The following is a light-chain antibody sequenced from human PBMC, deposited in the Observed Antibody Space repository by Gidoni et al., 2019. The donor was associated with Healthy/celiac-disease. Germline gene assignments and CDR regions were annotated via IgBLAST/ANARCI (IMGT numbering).Light chain of an antibody. CDR3: QQCYSTPRT. CDR2: AAS. CDR1: QNNIIY. V-gene: IGKV1-39*01. J-gene: IGKJ1*01. Sequence: EIQMTQSPTSLSATVGDRVTITCRASQNNIIYLNWYQQKPGQAPKLLIYAASSLQSGVPSRFSGSGSGTDFTLTISSLQPEDVASYYCQQCYSTPRTFGQGTKVEIK.